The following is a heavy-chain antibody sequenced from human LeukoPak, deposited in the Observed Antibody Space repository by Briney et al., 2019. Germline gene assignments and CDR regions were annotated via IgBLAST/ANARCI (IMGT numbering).Heavy chain of an antibody. D-gene: IGHD3-10*01. CDR2: IGSSGGST. CDR1: AFTFSSYA. CDR3: AKDRAVWFGGLDY. V-gene: IGHV3-23*01. Sequence: GGSLRLSCAASAFTFSSYAMSWVRQAPGKGLEWVSAIGSSGGSTYYADSVKGRFTVSRDNSKNTLYLQMNSLRAEDTAVYYCAKDRAVWFGGLDYWGQGTLVTVSS. J-gene: IGHJ4*02.